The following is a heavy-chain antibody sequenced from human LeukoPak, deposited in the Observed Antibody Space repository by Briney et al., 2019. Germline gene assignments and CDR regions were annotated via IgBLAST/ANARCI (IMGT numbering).Heavy chain of an antibody. CDR3: ARGSFTWEHYSSRRLD. CDR1: GFTFSSYA. CDR2: IWYDGSNK. V-gene: IGHV3-33*08. Sequence: GSLRLSCEASGFTFSSYAMSWVRQAPGKGLEWVAVIWYDGSNKYYADSVKGRFTISRDNSKNTLYLQMNSLRAEDTAVYYCARGSFTWEHYSSRRLDWGQGTMVTVSS. J-gene: IGHJ3*01. D-gene: IGHD6-13*01.